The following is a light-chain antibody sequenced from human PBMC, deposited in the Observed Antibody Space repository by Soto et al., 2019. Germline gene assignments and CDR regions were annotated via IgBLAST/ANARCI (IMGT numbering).Light chain of an antibody. J-gene: IGKJ4*01. V-gene: IGKV3-11*01. CDR1: QSVSNY. CDR3: QQRSSWPLLT. CDR2: DAS. Sequence: EIVLTQCPATLYLSPGERATLSCRASQSVSNYLAWFQQKPGQAPRLLIYDASNRATGIPARFSGSGSGTDFTLTISSLEPEDFAVYYCQQRSSWPLLTFGGGTKVEI.